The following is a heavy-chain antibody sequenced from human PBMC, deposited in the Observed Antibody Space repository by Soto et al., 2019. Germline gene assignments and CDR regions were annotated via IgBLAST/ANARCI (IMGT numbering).Heavy chain of an antibody. CDR1: GGSISSYY. Sequence: SETLSLTCTVSGGSISSYYWSWIRQPAGKGLEWIGRIYTSGSTNYNPSLKSRVTISVDTSKNQFSLKLSSVTAADTAVYYCARSTSSGLWYYYGMDVWGQGTTVTVSS. D-gene: IGHD6-6*01. CDR2: IYTSGST. V-gene: IGHV4-4*07. CDR3: ARSTSSGLWYYYGMDV. J-gene: IGHJ6*02.